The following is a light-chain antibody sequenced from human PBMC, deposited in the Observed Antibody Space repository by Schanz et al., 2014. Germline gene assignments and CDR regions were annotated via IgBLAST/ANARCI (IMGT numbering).Light chain of an antibody. CDR3: QQYGSSPPCT. Sequence: EIVLTQSPGTLSLSPGERATLSCRASQSVSSSHLAWYQQQPGQSPRLLIYGASSRATGIPDRFSGSGSGTDFTLTISRLEPEDFAVYYCQQYGSSPPCTFGQGTKLEIK. V-gene: IGKV3-20*01. J-gene: IGKJ2*02. CDR2: GAS. CDR1: QSVSSSH.